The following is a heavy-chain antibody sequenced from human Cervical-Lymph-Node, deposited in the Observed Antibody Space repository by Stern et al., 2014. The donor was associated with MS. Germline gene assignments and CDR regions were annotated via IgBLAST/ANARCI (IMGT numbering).Heavy chain of an antibody. CDR3: ARGSSTTFPFFDY. J-gene: IGHJ4*02. Sequence: QVQLVQSGAEVRKPVASVKVSCSASGYSFSSHAVHWVRQAPGQRLEWLGWINGGQGDTKYSHKFRGRVTITRDTSASTAYLELSSLTSEDTAVYSCARGSSTTFPFFDYWGQGSLVTVSS. CDR1: GYSFSSHA. D-gene: IGHD6-13*01. CDR2: INGGQGDT. V-gene: IGHV1-3*01.